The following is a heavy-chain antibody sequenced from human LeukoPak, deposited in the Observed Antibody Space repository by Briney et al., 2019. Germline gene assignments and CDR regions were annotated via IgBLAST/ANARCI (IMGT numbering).Heavy chain of an antibody. Sequence: SETLSLACTVSGGSISSYYWSWVRQPPGKGLEWIGYIYYSGSTKYNPSLKSRVTISVDTFKNHFSLKLNYVTAADTAVYYCARDYAGIMGITFYNWCDLWGQGPLVTVSS. CDR3: ARDYAGIMGITFYNWCDL. J-gene: IGHJ5*02. D-gene: IGHD1-26*01. CDR1: GGSISSYY. CDR2: IYYSGST. V-gene: IGHV4-59*12.